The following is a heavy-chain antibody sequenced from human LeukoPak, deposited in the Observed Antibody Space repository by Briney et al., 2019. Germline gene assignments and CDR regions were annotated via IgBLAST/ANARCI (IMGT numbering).Heavy chain of an antibody. J-gene: IGHJ3*02. Sequence: ASVKVSCKASGYTFTGYYMHWVRQAPGQGLEWMGWINPNSDGTNYAQKFQGRVTMTRDTSISTAYMELSRLRSDDTAVYYCARALVFTLGWLQFSDAFDIWGQGTMVTVSS. CDR3: ARALVFTLGWLQFSDAFDI. CDR1: GYTFTGYY. CDR2: INPNSDGT. V-gene: IGHV1-2*02. D-gene: IGHD5-24*01.